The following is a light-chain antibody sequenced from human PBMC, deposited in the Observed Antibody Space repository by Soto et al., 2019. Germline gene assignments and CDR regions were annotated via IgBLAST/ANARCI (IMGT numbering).Light chain of an antibody. V-gene: IGKV1-5*03. CDR3: QQYDTYWT. Sequence: DSQLTQSPSTLSASVGDRVTITCRASQSISSWLAWYQQKPGKAPKLLIYKASTLESGVPSRFSGSGSGTEFTLTISSLQPDDFATYYCQQYDTYWTFGQGTKVGI. CDR1: QSISSW. CDR2: KAS. J-gene: IGKJ1*01.